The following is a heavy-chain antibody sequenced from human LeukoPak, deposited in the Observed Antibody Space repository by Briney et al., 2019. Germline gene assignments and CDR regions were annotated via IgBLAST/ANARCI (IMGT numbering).Heavy chain of an antibody. CDR1: GFTFSSYS. CDR2: ISYDES. J-gene: IGHJ4*02. Sequence: SGGSLRLSCAASGFTFSSYSMNWVRQAPGKGLEWVAVISYDESQYADSVKGRFTISRDNSKNTLYLQMNSLRVEDTAVYYCAKDPPRVYCSSTSCYRYWGQGTLVTVSS. D-gene: IGHD2-2*01. CDR3: AKDPPRVYCSSTSCYRY. V-gene: IGHV3-30*18.